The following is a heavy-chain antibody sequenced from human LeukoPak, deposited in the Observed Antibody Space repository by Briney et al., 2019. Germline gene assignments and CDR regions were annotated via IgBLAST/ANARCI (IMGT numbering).Heavy chain of an antibody. D-gene: IGHD3-22*01. Sequence: GGSLRLSCAASGFTFSDYYMSWIRQAPGKGLEWVSYISSSGSTIYYADSVKGRFTISRDNAKNSLYLQMNSLRAEDTAVYYCARMTSEGTMIVVVLDYYFDYWGQGTLVTVSS. CDR1: GFTFSDYY. CDR3: ARMTSEGTMIVVVLDYYFDY. CDR2: ISSSGSTI. J-gene: IGHJ4*02. V-gene: IGHV3-11*01.